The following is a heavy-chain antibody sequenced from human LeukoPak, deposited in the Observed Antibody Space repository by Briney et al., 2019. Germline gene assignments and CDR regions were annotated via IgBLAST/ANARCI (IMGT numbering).Heavy chain of an antibody. D-gene: IGHD3-22*01. CDR2: IYYSGST. V-gene: IGHV4-31*01. Sequence: SETLSLTCTVSGGSISSGGYYWSWIRQHPGKGLEWIGYIYYSGSTYYNPSLKSLVTISVDTSKNQFSLKLSSVTAADTAVYYCARWSSGYYYFDYWGQGTLVTVSS. CDR3: ARWSSGYYYFDY. J-gene: IGHJ4*02. CDR1: GGSISSGGYY.